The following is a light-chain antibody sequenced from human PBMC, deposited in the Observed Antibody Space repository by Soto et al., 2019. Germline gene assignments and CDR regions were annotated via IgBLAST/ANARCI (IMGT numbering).Light chain of an antibody. CDR3: QQYNNWPPMYT. Sequence: EIVMTQSPATLSVSPGERATLSCRASQSVSSNLAWYQQKPGQAPRLLIYGASTRATGIPARFSGSGSGTEFTLTISSLQSEDFAVYYRQQYNNWPPMYTFGQGNKLESK. J-gene: IGKJ2*01. CDR1: QSVSSN. V-gene: IGKV3-15*01. CDR2: GAS.